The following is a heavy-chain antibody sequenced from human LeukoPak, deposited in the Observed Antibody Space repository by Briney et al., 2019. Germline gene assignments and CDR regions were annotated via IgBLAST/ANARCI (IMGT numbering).Heavy chain of an antibody. CDR2: IKQDGSEK. Sequence: GGSLRLSCAASRFTFSIYWMSWVRQAPGEGLEWVANIKQDGSEKYYVDSVKGRFTISRNNAKNSLYLQMNSLRAEDTAVYYCAREQIAVAGTLDYWGQGTLVTVSS. V-gene: IGHV3-7*01. CDR3: AREQIAVAGTLDY. J-gene: IGHJ4*02. D-gene: IGHD6-19*01. CDR1: RFTFSIYW.